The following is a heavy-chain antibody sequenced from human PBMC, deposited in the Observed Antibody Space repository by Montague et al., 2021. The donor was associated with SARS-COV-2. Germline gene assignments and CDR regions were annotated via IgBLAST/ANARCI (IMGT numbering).Heavy chain of an antibody. CDR3: ARDEIVGWQWLGSTYYGMDV. D-gene: IGHD6-19*01. CDR2: IKQDGSEK. CDR1: GFTFSSYW. J-gene: IGHJ6*02. V-gene: IGHV3-7*01. Sequence: SLRLSCAASGFTFSSYWMSWVRQAPGKGLEWVANIKQDGSEKYYVDSEKGRFTISRDNAKNSLYLQMNSLRAEDTAVYYCARDEIVGWQWLGSTYYGMDVWGQGTTVTVSS.